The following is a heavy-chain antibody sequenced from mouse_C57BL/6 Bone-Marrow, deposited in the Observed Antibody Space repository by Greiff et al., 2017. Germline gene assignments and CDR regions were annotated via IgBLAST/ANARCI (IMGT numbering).Heavy chain of an antibody. V-gene: IGHV1-82*01. J-gene: IGHJ4*01. CDR3: AREGLRRAMDY. CDR1: GYAFSSSW. Sequence: VQRVESGPELVKPGASVKLSCKASGYAFSSSWMNWVKQRPGKGLEWIGRIYPGGGDTNYNGKFKGKATLTADKSSSTAYLQLRSLTSEDCAVCFCAREGLRRAMDYWGQGTSVTVSS. CDR2: IYPGGGDT.